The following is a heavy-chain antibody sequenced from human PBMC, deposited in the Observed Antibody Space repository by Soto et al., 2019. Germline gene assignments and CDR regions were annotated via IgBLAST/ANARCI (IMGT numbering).Heavy chain of an antibody. CDR1: GYYFTAYD. J-gene: IGHJ6*02. V-gene: IGHV1-8*02. D-gene: IGHD2-2*01. CDR3: GRGPSPRAPAGGTPYYYAMDV. Sequence: ASVKVSCKASGYYFTAYDINRVRQASGQGLEWMGWMNPINGATGSARRFQGRVSMTRNTATATAYLELTSLRSDDSAVYFCGRGPSPRAPAGGTPYYYAMDVWGQGTTVTVSS. CDR2: MNPINGAT.